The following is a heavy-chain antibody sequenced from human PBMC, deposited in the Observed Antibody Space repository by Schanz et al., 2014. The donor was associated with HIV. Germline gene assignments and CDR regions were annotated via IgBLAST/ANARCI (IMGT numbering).Heavy chain of an antibody. CDR2: ISYDGSKK. V-gene: IGHV3-30*03. D-gene: IGHD3-22*01. CDR3: ATAHYESNIPYF. J-gene: IGHJ4*02. CDR1: GFTFSTFG. Sequence: QVQLVESGGGVVQPGRSLRVSCVASGFTFSTFGMHWVRQAPGKGLECVAVISYDGSKKYYADSVKGRFTISRDNSKNTLFLQMNSLRAEDTAFYYCATAHYESNIPYFWGQGTLVTVSS.